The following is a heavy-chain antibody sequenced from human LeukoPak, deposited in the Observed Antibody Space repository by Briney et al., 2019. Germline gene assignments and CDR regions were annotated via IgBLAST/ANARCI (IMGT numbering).Heavy chain of an antibody. J-gene: IGHJ3*02. CDR1: GGSISSYY. Sequence: SETLSLTCTVSGGSISSYYWSWIRQPPGKGLEWIGDIYYSGTTNYNPSLKSRVTISVDTSRNQFSLKLSSVTAADTAVYYCVRIMGRDAFDIWGQGTMVTVSS. CDR2: IYYSGTT. V-gene: IGHV4-59*08. CDR3: VRIMGRDAFDI. D-gene: IGHD2-8*01.